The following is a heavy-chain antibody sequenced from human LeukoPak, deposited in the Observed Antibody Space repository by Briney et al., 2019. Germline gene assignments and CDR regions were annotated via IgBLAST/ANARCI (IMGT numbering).Heavy chain of an antibody. V-gene: IGHV1-2*02. J-gene: IGHJ4*02. Sequence: ASVKASCKASGYTFTGYYMHWVRQAPGQGLEWMGWINPNSGGTNYAQKFQGRVTMTRDTSISTAYMELSWLRSDDTAVYYCAFFEYSSSSSHYWGQGTQVTVSS. CDR3: AFFEYSSSSSHY. D-gene: IGHD6-6*01. CDR2: INPNSGGT. CDR1: GYTFTGYY.